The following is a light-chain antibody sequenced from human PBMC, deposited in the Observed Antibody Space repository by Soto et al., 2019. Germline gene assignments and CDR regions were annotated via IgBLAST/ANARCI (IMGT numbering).Light chain of an antibody. CDR1: SSDVGSYNS. Sequence: QSALAQPASVSGSPGQSITISCTGTSSDVGSYNSVSWYQQYPGKAPTLMIHDVSNRPSGVSNRFSGSKSGNTASLTISGPQAEEEADYYCSSFTSSSSYVFGSGTKLTVL. CDR2: DVS. V-gene: IGLV2-14*03. CDR3: SSFTSSSSYV. J-gene: IGLJ1*01.